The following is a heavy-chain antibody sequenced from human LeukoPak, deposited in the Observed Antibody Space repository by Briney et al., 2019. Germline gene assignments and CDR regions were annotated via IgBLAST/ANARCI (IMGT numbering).Heavy chain of an antibody. CDR1: GCSISSGGYY. CDR2: IYHSGCT. Sequence: SETLSLTCTVSGCSISSGGYYWSWLRQHPGKCLEWIGYIYHSGCTYYNRSVKSRVTISVGTSKNQFSLKLSSVTAADTAVYYCASRVQLWLPCVYWGQGTLVTVSS. V-gene: IGHV4-31*03. D-gene: IGHD5-18*01. CDR3: ASRVQLWLPCVY. J-gene: IGHJ4*02.